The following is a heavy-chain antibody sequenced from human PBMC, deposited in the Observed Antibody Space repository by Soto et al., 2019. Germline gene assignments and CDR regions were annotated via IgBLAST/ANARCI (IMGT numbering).Heavy chain of an antibody. CDR2: ISASGGST. CDR3: AKGPSTGWYGRYFDY. J-gene: IGHJ4*02. Sequence: GGSLRLSCAASGITFSSYAMTWVRQAPGKGLEWVSGISASGGSTYYADSVKGRFTISRDNSKNTLYLQMNSLRDEDTAVYYCAKGPSTGWYGRYFDYWGQGTLVTVSS. CDR1: GITFSSYA. V-gene: IGHV3-23*01. D-gene: IGHD6-19*01.